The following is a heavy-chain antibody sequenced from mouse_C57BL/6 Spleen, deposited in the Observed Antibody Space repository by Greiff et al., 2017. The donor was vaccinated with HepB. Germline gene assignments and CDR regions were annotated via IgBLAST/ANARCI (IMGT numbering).Heavy chain of an antibody. CDR3: ARRGYGNYPPWYYGV. CDR1: GYSFTDYN. CDR2: INPNYGTT. V-gene: IGHV1-39*01. J-gene: IGHJ1*03. Sequence: VQLKESGPELVKPGASVKISCKVSGYSFTDYNMNWVKQSHGKSLEWFGVINPNYGTTSYNQKFKGKATLTVDQSSSTAYMQLNSLTTEDAAVYYCARRGYGNYPPWYYGVWGTGTTVTVSS. D-gene: IGHD2-10*02.